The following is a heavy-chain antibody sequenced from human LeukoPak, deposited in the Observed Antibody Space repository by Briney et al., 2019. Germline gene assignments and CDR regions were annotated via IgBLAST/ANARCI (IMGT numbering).Heavy chain of an antibody. J-gene: IGHJ4*01. D-gene: IGHD5-12*01. CDR1: GYTFTGYY. CDR2: INPNSGGT. Sequence: ASVKVSCKASGYTFTGYYIHWVRQAPGQGLEWMGWINPNSGGTNYAQKFQGRVTMTRDTSISTAYMELSRLRSDDTAVYYCARDRVLRGSRGYMLGYGGQGTLVT. CDR3: ARDRVLRGSRGYMLGY. V-gene: IGHV1-2*02.